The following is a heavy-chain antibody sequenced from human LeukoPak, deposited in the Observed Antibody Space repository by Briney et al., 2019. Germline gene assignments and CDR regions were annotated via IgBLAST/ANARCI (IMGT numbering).Heavy chain of an antibody. CDR2: IYKIGTT. CDR1: GDSVTGYF. Sequence: SETLSLICTVFGDSVTGYFLNWVRQPPGKGLEWIGHIYKIGTTNYNPSLKSRLTISADTSKNQFSLQLRSVTAADTAVYYCVIGVGWQPDYWGQGALVTVSS. V-gene: IGHV4-59*02. CDR3: VIGVGWQPDY. D-gene: IGHD2-15*01. J-gene: IGHJ4*02.